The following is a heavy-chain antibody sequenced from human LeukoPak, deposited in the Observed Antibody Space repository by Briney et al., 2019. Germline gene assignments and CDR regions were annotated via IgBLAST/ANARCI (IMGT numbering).Heavy chain of an antibody. CDR3: ARRGGSYDAFDI. CDR2: IISDGSST. Sequence: PGGSLRLSCAASGFTFSSYWMHWVRQVPGKGLVWVSRIISDGSSTSYADSVKGRFTISRDNAKNTLYLQMNSLRAEDTAVYYCARRGGSYDAFDIWGQGTMVTVSS. J-gene: IGHJ3*02. V-gene: IGHV3-74*01. CDR1: GFTFSSYW. D-gene: IGHD1-26*01.